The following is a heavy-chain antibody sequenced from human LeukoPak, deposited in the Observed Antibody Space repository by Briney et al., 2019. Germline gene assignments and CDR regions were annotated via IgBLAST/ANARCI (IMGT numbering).Heavy chain of an antibody. Sequence: PSETLSLTCTVSGGSISSYYWSWIRQPPGKGLEWIGYIYYSGSTNYNPSLKSRVTISVDTSKNQFSLKLSSVTAADTAVYYCARARPGYYGMDVWGQGTTVTVSS. J-gene: IGHJ6*02. CDR3: ARARPGYYGMDV. CDR1: GGSISSYY. V-gene: IGHV4-59*08. CDR2: IYYSGST. D-gene: IGHD6-6*01.